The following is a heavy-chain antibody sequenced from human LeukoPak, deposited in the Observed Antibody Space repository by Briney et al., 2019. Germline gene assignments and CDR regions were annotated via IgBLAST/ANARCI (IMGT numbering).Heavy chain of an antibody. Sequence: SETLSLTCTVSGGSISSYYWSWIRQPPGKGLEYIGYISYSGSTNYNPSLKSRVTISVDTSKNQFSLRLTSVTAADTAVYSCARQDGYSYGWRCYDYWGQGTLVTVSS. CDR1: GGSISSYY. CDR3: ARQDGYSYGWRCYDY. J-gene: IGHJ4*02. D-gene: IGHD5-18*01. V-gene: IGHV4-59*08. CDR2: ISYSGST.